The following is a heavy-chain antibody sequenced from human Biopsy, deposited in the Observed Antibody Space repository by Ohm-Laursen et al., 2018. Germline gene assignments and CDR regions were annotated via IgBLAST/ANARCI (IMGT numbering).Heavy chain of an antibody. Sequence: GASVKVSCKASGYPFITYGISWVRQAPGQGLEWMGWISAYNGHTKFARKFQDRVTMTTDTSTTTAYMDLRSLRSDDMAVYYCARDTHGEGRDYGSYFDYWGQGTLVTVSS. CDR1: GYPFITYG. D-gene: IGHD4-17*01. J-gene: IGHJ4*02. V-gene: IGHV1-18*03. CDR2: ISAYNGHT. CDR3: ARDTHGEGRDYGSYFDY.